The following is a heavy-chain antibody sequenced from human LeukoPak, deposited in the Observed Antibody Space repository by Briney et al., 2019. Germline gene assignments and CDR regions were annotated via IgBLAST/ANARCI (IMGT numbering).Heavy chain of an antibody. J-gene: IGHJ4*02. CDR3: ARGLGGSGSYFLTFDY. Sequence: ASVNVSCKASGYTFTSYSINWVRQAPGQGLEWMGWISAYNGNTKYAQKLQGRVTMTTDTSTSTAYMELRSLRSDDTAVYYCARGLGGSGSYFLTFDYQGQGTLVTVSS. V-gene: IGHV1-18*01. CDR2: ISAYNGNT. D-gene: IGHD1-26*01. CDR1: GYTFTSYS.